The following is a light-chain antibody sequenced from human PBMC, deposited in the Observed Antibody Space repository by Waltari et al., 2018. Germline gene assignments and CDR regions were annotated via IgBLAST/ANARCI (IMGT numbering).Light chain of an antibody. CDR3: QQRSSWTPHT. CDR2: DAS. Sequence: EIVLTQSPATLSLSPGETATLSCRASQSVDTYLAWYQQKPGQAPRLLIYDASNRATGSPARFRGSGSGTDFTLTISSLEAEDFAVYYCQQRSSWTPHTFGQGARLEIK. V-gene: IGKV3-11*01. J-gene: IGKJ2*01. CDR1: QSVDTY.